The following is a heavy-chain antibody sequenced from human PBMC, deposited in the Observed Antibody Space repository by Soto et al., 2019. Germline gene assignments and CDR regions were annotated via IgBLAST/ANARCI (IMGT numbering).Heavy chain of an antibody. CDR2: IYYSGST. J-gene: IGHJ6*03. CDR3: ARRMVSTDLWYYYYMDV. CDR1: GGSISSYY. D-gene: IGHD2-21*01. Sequence: SETLSLTCTVSGGSISSYYWSWIRQPPGKGLEWIGYIYYSGSTNYNPSLKSRVTISVDTSKNQFSLKLSSVTAADTAVYYCARRMVSTDLWYYYYMDVWGKGTTVTVSS. V-gene: IGHV4-59*01.